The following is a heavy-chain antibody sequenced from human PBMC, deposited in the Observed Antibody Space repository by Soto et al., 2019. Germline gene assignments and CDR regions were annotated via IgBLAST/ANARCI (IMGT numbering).Heavy chain of an antibody. CDR3: AASIFYYGMDV. CDR1: GYTFTNYC. J-gene: IGHJ6*02. CDR2: IYPGDSDT. Sequence: GESLKISCNGSGYTFTNYCIGLVRQMPGKGLEWMGIIYPGDSDTKYNPSFQGQVTISADKSITTTYLQWSSLKASDTAIYYCAASIFYYGMDVWGQGTTVTVSS. V-gene: IGHV5-51*01.